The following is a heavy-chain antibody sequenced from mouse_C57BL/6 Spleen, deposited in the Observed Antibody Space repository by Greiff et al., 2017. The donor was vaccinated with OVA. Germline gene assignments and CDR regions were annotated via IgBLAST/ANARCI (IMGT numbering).Heavy chain of an antibody. V-gene: IGHV1-55*01. CDR2: IYPGSGST. D-gene: IGHD1-1*01. CDR3: AGSRDYYGSSYLDY. CDR1: GYTFTSYW. J-gene: IGHJ2*01. Sequence: VQLKQPGAELVKPGASVKMSCKASGYTFTSYWITWVKQRPGQGLEWIGDIYPGSGSTNYNEKFKSKATLTVDTSSSTAYMQLSSLTSEDSAVYYCAGSRDYYGSSYLDYWGQGTTLTVSS.